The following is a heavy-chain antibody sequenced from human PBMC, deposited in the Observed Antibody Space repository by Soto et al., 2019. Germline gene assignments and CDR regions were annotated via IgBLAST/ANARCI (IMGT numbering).Heavy chain of an antibody. V-gene: IGHV3-30-3*01. J-gene: IGHJ4*02. CDR2: ISYDGSNK. CDR1: GFTFSTSA. D-gene: IGHD6-19*01. Sequence: QVQLVEAGGGVVQPGKSLRLSCAASGFTFSTSAMHWVRQAPGKGLEWVAVISYDGSNKYYADSVKGRFTISRDNSKNTLYLPMASLRAEDTAMYYCARSIGREWLIDYWGQGTLVTVSS. CDR3: ARSIGREWLIDY.